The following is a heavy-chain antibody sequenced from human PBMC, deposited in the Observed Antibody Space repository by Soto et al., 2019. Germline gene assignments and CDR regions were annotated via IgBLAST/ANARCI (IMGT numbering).Heavy chain of an antibody. CDR2: IYWDDDI. Sequence: QITLKESGPTLMKPTQTLTLTCTLSVVSLSATGVGVDWIRQPPGKALEWLALIYWDDDIRYSPSLKSRLTITKHTSKKQVVLTVTNMDPMDTATYYGEHRRGGLPNVRGQGSLVTVSS. V-gene: IGHV2-5*02. CDR3: EHRRGGLPNV. D-gene: IGHD2-8*01. CDR1: VVSLSATGVG. J-gene: IGHJ4*02.